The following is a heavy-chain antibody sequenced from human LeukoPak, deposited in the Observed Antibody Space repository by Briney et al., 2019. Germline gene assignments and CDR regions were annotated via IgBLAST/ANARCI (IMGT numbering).Heavy chain of an antibody. V-gene: IGHV4-4*08. Sequence: SSETLSLTCTVSDDSLSSYCFSWIRQPPGKALECIGYIYKSGDTNSNPSLNGRVTMSLDMSNKQFSLHLRSVTAADTAVYFCARTARVFDRWGQGLLVTVSS. D-gene: IGHD2-21*02. J-gene: IGHJ4*02. CDR1: DDSLSSYC. CDR3: ARTARVFDR. CDR2: IYKSGDT.